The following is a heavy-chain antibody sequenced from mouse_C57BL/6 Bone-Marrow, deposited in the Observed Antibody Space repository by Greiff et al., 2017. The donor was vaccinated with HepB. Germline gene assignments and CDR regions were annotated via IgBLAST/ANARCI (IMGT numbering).Heavy chain of an antibody. V-gene: IGHV14-1*01. CDR2: IDPEDGDT. CDR1: GFNIKDYY. Sequence: VQLQQSGAELVRPGASVKLSCTASGFNIKDYYMHWVKQRPEQGLEWIGRIDPEDGDTEYAPKFQGKATMTADTSSNTAYLQLSSLTSEDTAGYYCTTVLSTTVVAGPYAMDYWGQGTSVTVSS. D-gene: IGHD1-1*01. CDR3: TTVLSTTVVAGPYAMDY. J-gene: IGHJ4*01.